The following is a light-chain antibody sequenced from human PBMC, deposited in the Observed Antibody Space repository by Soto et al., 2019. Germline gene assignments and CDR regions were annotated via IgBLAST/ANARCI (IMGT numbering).Light chain of an antibody. CDR2: GAS. Sequence: DIVMTQSPDSLAVSLGERATIKCKSSQSVLFTSNNKNYLGWFQQKPRPPPKLLLSGASTRESGVPDRFSGSGSGTDFTLTISSLQAEDVAVYYCQQYYTTPLTFGGGTKWIS. J-gene: IGKJ4*01. CDR1: QSVLFTSNNKNY. CDR3: QQYYTTPLT. V-gene: IGKV4-1*01.